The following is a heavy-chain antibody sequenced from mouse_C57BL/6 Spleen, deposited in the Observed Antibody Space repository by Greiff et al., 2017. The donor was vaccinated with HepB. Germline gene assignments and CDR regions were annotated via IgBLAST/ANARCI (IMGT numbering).Heavy chain of an antibody. J-gene: IGHJ3*01. CDR2: IHPNSGST. Sequence: QVQLKQPGAELVKPGASVKLSCKASGYTFTSYWMHWVKQRPGQGLERIGMIHPNSGSTNYNEKFKSKATLTVDKSSSTAYMQLSSLTSEDSAVYYCARSPYDYAWVAYWGQGTLVTVSA. CDR3: ARSPYDYAWVAY. D-gene: IGHD2-4*01. CDR1: GYTFTSYW. V-gene: IGHV1-64*01.